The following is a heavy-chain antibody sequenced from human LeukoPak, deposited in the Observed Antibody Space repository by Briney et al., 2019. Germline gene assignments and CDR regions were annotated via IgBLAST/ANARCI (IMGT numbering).Heavy chain of an antibody. V-gene: IGHV3-23*01. CDR2: ISGCGGST. D-gene: IGHD5-12*01. J-gene: IGHJ4*02. Sequence: GGSLRLSCAACGFTFCSYSMNGVPQAPGKGREWVSDISGCGGSTYYADSAKGWFTISTNNSKNTPYLQMNSRRAEDTAVYCCGNSPVWLRRLGYWGQGTLLTV. CDR1: GFTFCSYS. CDR3: GNSPVWLRRLGY.